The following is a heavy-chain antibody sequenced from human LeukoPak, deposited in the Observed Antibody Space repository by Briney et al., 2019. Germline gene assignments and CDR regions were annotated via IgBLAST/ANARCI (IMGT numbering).Heavy chain of an antibody. V-gene: IGHV1-3*01. Sequence: ASVKVSCKASGYTFTSYAMHWVRQAPGQRLEWMGWINAGNGDTVCSQRFQGRVTITRDTSVSTVDMELSSLRSEDTAVYYCARGYCSSASCQYYFDYWGQGTLVTVSS. CDR2: INAGNGDT. D-gene: IGHD2-2*01. CDR3: ARGYCSSASCQYYFDY. J-gene: IGHJ4*02. CDR1: GYTFTSYA.